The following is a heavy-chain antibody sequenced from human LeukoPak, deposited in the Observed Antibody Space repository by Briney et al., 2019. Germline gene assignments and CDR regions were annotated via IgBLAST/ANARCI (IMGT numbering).Heavy chain of an antibody. CDR3: ARGQEDWNWFDP. J-gene: IGHJ5*02. CDR2: INHSGST. D-gene: IGHD3-9*01. CDR1: GGSFSGYY. Sequence: SETLSLTCAVYGGSFSGYYWSWIRQPPGKGLEWIGEINHSGSTKYNPSLKSRVTISVDTSMNQFSLKLSSVTAADTAVYYCARGQEDWNWFDPWGQGTLVTVSS. V-gene: IGHV4-34*01.